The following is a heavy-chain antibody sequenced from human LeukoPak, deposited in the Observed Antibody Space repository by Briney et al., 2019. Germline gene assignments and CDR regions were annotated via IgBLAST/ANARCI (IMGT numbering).Heavy chain of an antibody. CDR2: IYIDGSST. CDR3: ARGASARQDY. V-gene: IGHV3-74*01. Sequence: GGSLRLSCAASGFTFSTYWMHWVRQAPGKGLVWVSRIYIDGSSTNYADSVKGRFTISRDNAKNTLYLQMNSLRAEDTAVYYCARGASARQDYWGQGTRVTVSS. J-gene: IGHJ4*02. D-gene: IGHD2-2*01. CDR1: GFTFSTYW.